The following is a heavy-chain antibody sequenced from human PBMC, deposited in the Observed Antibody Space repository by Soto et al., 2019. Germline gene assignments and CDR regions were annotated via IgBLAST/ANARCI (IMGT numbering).Heavy chain of an antibody. V-gene: IGHV6-1*01. J-gene: IGHJ6*02. D-gene: IGHD6-6*01. Sequence: SQTLSLTCAISGDSVSRNSAAWNWIRQSPSRGLEWLGRTSYRFKWYNDYAVSVKSRVTINPDTSKNQFALQPNSVTPEDTAVYYCARERAAARPFFALDVWGQGTTVTVSS. CDR2: TSYRFKWYN. CDR3: ARERAAARPFFALDV. CDR1: GDSVSRNSAA.